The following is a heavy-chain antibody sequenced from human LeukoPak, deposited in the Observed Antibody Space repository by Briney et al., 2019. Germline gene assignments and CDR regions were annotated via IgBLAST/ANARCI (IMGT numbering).Heavy chain of an antibody. D-gene: IGHD1/OR15-1a*01. CDR1: GFTFSDYW. Sequence: PGGSLRLSCAASGFTFSDYWMHWVRQAPGKGLVWVSRINGDGTNTFYADSVKGRFAIFRDNAKNTVYLQMNGLRAEDTAAYYCAKQHAATGGYFDYWGQGTLVTVSS. J-gene: IGHJ4*02. CDR2: INGDGTNT. V-gene: IGHV3-74*01. CDR3: AKQHAATGGYFDY.